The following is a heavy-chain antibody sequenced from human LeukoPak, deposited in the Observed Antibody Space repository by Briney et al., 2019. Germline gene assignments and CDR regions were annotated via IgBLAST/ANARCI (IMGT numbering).Heavy chain of an antibody. CDR1: GFTFSSYA. V-gene: IGHV3-23*01. D-gene: IGHD5-12*01. J-gene: IGHJ4*02. CDR2: ISGSGGST. Sequence: GGSLRLSCAASGFTFSSYAMSWVRQAPGKGLEWVSAISGSGGSTYYADSVKGRFTISRDNSKNTLYLQMNSLRAEDTAVYYCAKDPGYSGYGEPDYWGQGTLVTVSS. CDR3: AKDPGYSGYGEPDY.